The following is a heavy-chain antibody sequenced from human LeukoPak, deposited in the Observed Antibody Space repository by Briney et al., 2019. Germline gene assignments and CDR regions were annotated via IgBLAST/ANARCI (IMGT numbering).Heavy chain of an antibody. D-gene: IGHD3-16*02. Sequence: SETLSLTCAVYGGSFSGYYWSWIRQPPGKGLEWIGEINHSGSTNYNPSLKSRVTISVDTSKNQFSLKLSSVTAADTAVYYCARGQRRYDYFWASYRPPPSFFGYWGHGTLVTVSS. V-gene: IGHV4-34*01. CDR1: GGSFSGYY. CDR2: INHSGST. CDR3: ARGQRRYDYFWASYRPPPSFFGY. J-gene: IGHJ4*01.